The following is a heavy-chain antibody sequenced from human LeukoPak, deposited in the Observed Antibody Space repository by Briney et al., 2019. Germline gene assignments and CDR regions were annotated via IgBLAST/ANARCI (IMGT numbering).Heavy chain of an antibody. CDR3: VKAQYDFWSGLDY. J-gene: IGHJ4*02. Sequence: GGSLRLSCSASGFPFSSYAMHWVRQAPRKGLEYVSAISDSGGSTYYADSVKGRFTISRDNSKNTLYLQMSSLRTEDTAIYYCVKAQYDFWSGLDYWGQGTLVTVSS. D-gene: IGHD3-3*01. CDR2: ISDSGGST. V-gene: IGHV3-64D*09. CDR1: GFPFSSYA.